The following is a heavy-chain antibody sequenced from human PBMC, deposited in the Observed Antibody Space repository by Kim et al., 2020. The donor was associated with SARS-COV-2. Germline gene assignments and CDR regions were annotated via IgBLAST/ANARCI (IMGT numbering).Heavy chain of an antibody. CDR3: AEGGGMDV. V-gene: IGHV3-53*01. CDR2: GGST. J-gene: IGHJ6*02. Sequence: GGSTYYADSVKGRFTISRDNSKNTLYLQMNSLRAEDTAVYYCAEGGGMDVWGQGTTVTVSS.